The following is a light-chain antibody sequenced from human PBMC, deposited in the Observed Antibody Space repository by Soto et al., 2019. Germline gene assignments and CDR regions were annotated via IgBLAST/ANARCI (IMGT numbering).Light chain of an antibody. J-gene: IGKJ5*01. V-gene: IGKV1-27*01. Sequence: DIQMTQSPSSLSASVGDRVTITCRASQGISNYLAWYQQKPGTVPKLLISAASTLQTGVPSRFSGGGSGTDFTLTISSLQPEDVATYYCQQSYSTPSITFGQGTRLEIK. CDR1: QGISNY. CDR2: AAS. CDR3: QQSYSTPSIT.